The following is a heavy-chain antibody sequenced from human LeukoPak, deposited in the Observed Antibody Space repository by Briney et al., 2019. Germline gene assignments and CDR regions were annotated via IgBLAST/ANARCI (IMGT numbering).Heavy chain of an antibody. D-gene: IGHD3-10*01. CDR3: ARALTLVRGVITNYFDY. CDR1: GFTFSSYW. J-gene: IGHJ4*02. Sequence: GGSLRLSCAASGFTFSSYWMSWVRQAPGKGLEWVANIKQDGSEKYYVDSVKGRFTISRDNAKNSLYLQMNSLRAEDTAVYYCARALTLVRGVITNYFDYWGQGTLVTASS. V-gene: IGHV3-7*03. CDR2: IKQDGSEK.